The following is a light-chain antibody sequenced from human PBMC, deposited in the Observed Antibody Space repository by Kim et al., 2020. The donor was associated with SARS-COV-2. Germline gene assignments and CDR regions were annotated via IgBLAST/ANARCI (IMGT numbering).Light chain of an antibody. J-gene: IGKJ1*01. CDR1: QSVRSNY. V-gene: IGKV3-20*01. Sequence: SPRERATPSCRASQSVRSNYLAWYQQKPGQAPRLLIYGASSRATGIPDRFSGSGSGTDFTLTITRLEPEDFAVYYCQQYSSSPATFGQGTKVDIK. CDR3: QQYSSSPAT. CDR2: GAS.